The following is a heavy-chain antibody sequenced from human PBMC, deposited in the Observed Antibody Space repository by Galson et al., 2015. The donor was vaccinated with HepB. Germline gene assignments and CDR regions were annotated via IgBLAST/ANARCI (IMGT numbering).Heavy chain of an antibody. D-gene: IGHD1-26*01. J-gene: IGHJ4*02. V-gene: IGHV3-23*01. CDR3: VKEATRGSYADY. CDR1: GFAFSSYA. Sequence: SLRLSCAASGFAFSSYAMSWVRQAPGKGLEWVSAISGSGDRTYYVDSVKGRFTISRDNSKSTLFLQMNSLRAEDTAVYYCVKEATRGSYADYWGQGTLATVSS. CDR2: ISGSGDRT.